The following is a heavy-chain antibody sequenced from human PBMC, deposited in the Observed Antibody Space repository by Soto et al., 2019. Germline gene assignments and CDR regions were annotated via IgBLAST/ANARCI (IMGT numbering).Heavy chain of an antibody. J-gene: IGHJ6*02. D-gene: IGHD3-10*01. Sequence: QVQLVQSGAEVKKPGSSVKVSCKASGCTFSSYAISWVRQAPGQGLEWMGGIIPIFGTANYAQKFQGRVTITADESTSKAYMELSSLRSEDTTVYYCARVPYYYGSGSYPGESYCYGMDVWGQGTTVTVSS. CDR2: IIPIFGTA. V-gene: IGHV1-69*01. CDR1: GCTFSSYA. CDR3: ARVPYYYGSGSYPGESYCYGMDV.